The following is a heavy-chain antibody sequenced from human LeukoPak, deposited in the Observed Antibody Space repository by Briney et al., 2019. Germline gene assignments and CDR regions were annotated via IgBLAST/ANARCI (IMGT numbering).Heavy chain of an antibody. J-gene: IGHJ5*02. V-gene: IGHV3-21*01. CDR3: AREVIGGNSA. D-gene: IGHD4-23*01. Sequence: PGESVRLSCAASGFHFSTYNMNWVRQAPGKGLEWVSSIYYADSVKGRFTISRDDAKNSLYLQMNSLRVEDTAVYYCAREVIGGNSAWGQGTLVTVSS. CDR2: I. CDR1: GFHFSTYN.